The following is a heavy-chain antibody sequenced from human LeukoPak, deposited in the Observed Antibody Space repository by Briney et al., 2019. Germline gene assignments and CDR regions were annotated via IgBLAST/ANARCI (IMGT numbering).Heavy chain of an antibody. CDR1: GGSISSSNW. CDR2: IYHSGST. CDR3: TPGDYGNYFYDMDV. J-gene: IGHJ6*02. V-gene: IGHV4-4*02. D-gene: IGHD4-17*01. Sequence: PSGTLSLTCAVSGGSISSSNWWSWVRQPPGKGLEWIGEIYHSGSTYYNPSLKSRVTISVDTSKNQFSLKLSSVTAEDTAVYHCTPGDYGNYFYDMDVWGQGTTVTVSS.